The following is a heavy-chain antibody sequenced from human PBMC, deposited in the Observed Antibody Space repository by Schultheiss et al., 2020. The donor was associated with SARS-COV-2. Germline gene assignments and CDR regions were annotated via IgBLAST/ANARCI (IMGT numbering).Heavy chain of an antibody. CDR2: ISYDGSNK. CDR1: GFTFSSYG. CDR3: TAYYDSSGYYWDY. V-gene: IGHV3-33*05. J-gene: IGHJ4*02. D-gene: IGHD3-22*01. Sequence: GGSLRLSCAASGFTFSSYGMHWVRQAPGKGLEWVAVISYDGSNKYYADSVKGRFTISRDNSKNTLYLQMNSLRAEDTAVYYCTAYYDSSGYYWDYWGQGTLVTVSS.